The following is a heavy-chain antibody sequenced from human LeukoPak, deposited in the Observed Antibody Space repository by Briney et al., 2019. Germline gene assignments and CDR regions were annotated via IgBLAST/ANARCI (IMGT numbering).Heavy chain of an antibody. V-gene: IGHV1-69*04. CDR3: ARVAGISMVRGVLDY. D-gene: IGHD3-10*01. Sequence: ASVKVSCKASGGTFSSYAISWVRQAPGQGLERMGRIIPILGIANYAQKFQGRVTITADKSTSTAYTELSSLRSEDTAVYYCARVAGISMVRGVLDYWGQGTLVTVSS. J-gene: IGHJ4*02. CDR2: IIPILGIA. CDR1: GGTFSSYA.